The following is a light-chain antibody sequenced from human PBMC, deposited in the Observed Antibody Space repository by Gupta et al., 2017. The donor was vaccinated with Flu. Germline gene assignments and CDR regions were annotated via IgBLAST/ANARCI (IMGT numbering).Light chain of an antibody. Sequence: TISCTGTSRDNGGDNYVFWYQHHPGKAPKLMIYEVSTRPSGVSNRFSASKSGNTASLTISGLQAEDEADYYCSSYTASSTTRYVFGTGTKVTVL. CDR2: EVS. CDR1: SRDNGGDNY. J-gene: IGLJ1*01. V-gene: IGLV2-14*01. CDR3: SSYTASSTTRYV.